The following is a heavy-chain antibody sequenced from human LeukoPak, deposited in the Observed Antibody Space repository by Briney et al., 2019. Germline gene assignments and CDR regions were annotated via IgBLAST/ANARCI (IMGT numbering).Heavy chain of an antibody. D-gene: IGHD1-26*01. CDR2: INPNSGGT. J-gene: IGHJ5*02. V-gene: IGHV1-2*02. CDR3: AKEGQIGNNWFDP. CDR1: GYTFTDYY. Sequence: ASVKVSCKASGYTFTDYYMHWVRQAPGQGLEWMGWINPNSGGTNYEQKFRGRVTMTWDTSISTAYMELSRLRSDDTAVYYCAKEGQIGNNWFDPWGQGTLVTVSS.